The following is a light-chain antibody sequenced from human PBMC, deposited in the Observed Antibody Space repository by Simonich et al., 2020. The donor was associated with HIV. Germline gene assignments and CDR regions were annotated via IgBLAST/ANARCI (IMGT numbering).Light chain of an antibody. V-gene: IGLV2-14*01. CDR2: DVS. J-gene: IGLJ1*01. Sequence: QSALTQPASVSGSPGQSITISCTGTISDIVFYNYVFWYQQHPGKAPNLLIYDVSNRPSGVSNRFSGSKSGNTASLTISGLQTEDETDYYCSSYTSSSTYVFGTGTKVTVL. CDR1: ISDIVFYNY. CDR3: SSYTSSSTYV.